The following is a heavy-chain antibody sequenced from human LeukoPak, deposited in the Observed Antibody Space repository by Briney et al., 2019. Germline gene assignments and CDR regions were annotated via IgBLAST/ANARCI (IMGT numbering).Heavy chain of an antibody. Sequence: GASVKVSCKASGGTFSSYAISWVRQAPGQGLEWMGRIIPILGIANYAQKFQGRVTITADKSTSTAYMELSSLRSEDTAVYYCARDAQYCSGGSCYFDYWGQGTLVTVSS. CDR1: GGTFSSYA. D-gene: IGHD2-15*01. CDR3: ARDAQYCSGGSCYFDY. J-gene: IGHJ4*02. CDR2: IIPILGIA. V-gene: IGHV1-69*04.